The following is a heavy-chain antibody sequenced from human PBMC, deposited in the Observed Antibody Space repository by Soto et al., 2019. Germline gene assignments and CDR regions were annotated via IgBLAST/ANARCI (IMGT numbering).Heavy chain of an antibody. CDR1: GFTFSRYA. V-gene: IGHV3-64*07. CDR2: TNVNGVNR. CDR3: TRSFGYSPDY. J-gene: IGHJ4*02. D-gene: IGHD2-15*01. Sequence: EVQLVESGGGLVQPGGSLRLSCAASGFTFSRYAMHWVRQAPGKGLEHVSATNVNGVNRYYADSVKGRFTISKDNSKNTLDLEMGSLQPDDTALYYCTRSFGYSPDYWGKGTLVIVSS.